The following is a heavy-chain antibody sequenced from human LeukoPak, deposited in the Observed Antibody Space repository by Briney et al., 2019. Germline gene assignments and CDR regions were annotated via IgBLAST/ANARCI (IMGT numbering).Heavy chain of an antibody. J-gene: IGHJ4*02. CDR3: ARDAHGGYYDFWSGYYAHHFDY. CDR1: GFTFSSYW. CDR2: IKQDGSEK. V-gene: IGHV3-7*01. Sequence: PGGSLRLSCAASGFTFSSYWMSWVRQAPGKGLEWVANIKQDGSEKYYVDSVKGRFTISRDNAKNSLYLQMNSLRAEDTAVYYCARDAHGGYYDFWSGYYAHHFDYWGQGTLVTVSS. D-gene: IGHD3-3*01.